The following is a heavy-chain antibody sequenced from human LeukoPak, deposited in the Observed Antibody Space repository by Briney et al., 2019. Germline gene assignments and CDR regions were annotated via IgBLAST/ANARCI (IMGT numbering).Heavy chain of an antibody. D-gene: IGHD6-6*01. CDR2: IYPGDSDT. J-gene: IGHJ4*02. CDR1: GYSFTNYW. Sequence: GESLKISCKGSGYSFTNYWIGWVRQMPGKGLEWMGIIYPGDSDTRYSPSFQGQVTISADKSISTAYLQWSSLKASDTAMYYCARLTPEPGIAARPGYFDYWGQGTLVTVSS. V-gene: IGHV5-51*01. CDR3: ARLTPEPGIAARPGYFDY.